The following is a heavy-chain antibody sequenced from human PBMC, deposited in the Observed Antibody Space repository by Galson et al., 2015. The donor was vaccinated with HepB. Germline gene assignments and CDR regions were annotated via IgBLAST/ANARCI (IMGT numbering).Heavy chain of an antibody. J-gene: IGHJ4*02. CDR1: GGAFSSST. Sequence: SVKVSCKASGGAFSSSTFSWLRQAPGQGLEWMGGIIPLFGSGNYAQKFQDRVTITADESTSTTYMELSSLRSDDTAVYYCARQYDTSGYYAYWGQGTLVTVSS. V-gene: IGHV1-69*13. D-gene: IGHD3-22*01. CDR2: IIPLFGSG. CDR3: ARQYDTSGYYAY.